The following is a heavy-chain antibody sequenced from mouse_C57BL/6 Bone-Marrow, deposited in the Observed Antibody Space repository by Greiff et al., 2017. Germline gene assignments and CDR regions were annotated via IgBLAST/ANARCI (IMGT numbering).Heavy chain of an antibody. V-gene: IGHV14-4*01. CDR1: GFNIKDDY. CDR2: IDPENGDT. J-gene: IGHJ3*01. Sequence: EVQLQQSGAELVRPGASVKLSCTASGFNIKDDYMHWVKQRPEQGLEWIGWIDPENGDTEYASKFQGKATITADTSSNTAYLQLSSLTSEDTAVYYCTGVLLRYWFAYWGQGTLDTVSA. D-gene: IGHD1-1*01. CDR3: TGVLLRYWFAY.